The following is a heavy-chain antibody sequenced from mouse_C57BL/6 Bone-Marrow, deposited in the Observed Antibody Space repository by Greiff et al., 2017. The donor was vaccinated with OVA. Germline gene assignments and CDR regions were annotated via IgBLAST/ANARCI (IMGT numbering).Heavy chain of an antibody. CDR1: GYTFTSYW. CDR3: ARGGYGSSYGYFDV. CDR2: IYPGSGST. J-gene: IGHJ1*03. D-gene: IGHD1-1*01. Sequence: VQLQQSGAELVKPGASVKMSCKASGYTFTSYWITWVKQRPGQGLEWIGDIYPGSGSTKYNEKFKSKATLTVDTSSSTAYLQLSSLTSEDSAVYYCARGGYGSSYGYFDVWGTGTTVTVSS. V-gene: IGHV1-55*01.